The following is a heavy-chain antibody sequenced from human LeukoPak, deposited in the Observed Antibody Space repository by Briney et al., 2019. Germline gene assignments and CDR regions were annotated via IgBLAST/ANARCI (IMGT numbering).Heavy chain of an antibody. Sequence: ASVKVSCKASGYTFTSYGISWVRQAPGQGLEWMGWISAYNGNANYAQKLQGRVTMTTDTSTSTAYMELRSLRSDDTAVYYCAGTTMVRSRNWFDPWGQGTLVTVSS. CDR1: GYTFTSYG. V-gene: IGHV1-18*01. CDR2: ISAYNGNA. J-gene: IGHJ5*02. D-gene: IGHD3-10*01. CDR3: AGTTMVRSRNWFDP.